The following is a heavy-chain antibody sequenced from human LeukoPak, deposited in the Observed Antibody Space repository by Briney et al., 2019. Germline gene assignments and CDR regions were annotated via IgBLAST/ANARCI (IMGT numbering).Heavy chain of an antibody. D-gene: IGHD4-17*01. V-gene: IGHV4-59*01. CDR1: GGSISNYY. CDR3: ARGGGYGDSQNRIGAFDI. J-gene: IGHJ3*02. Sequence: SETLSLTCTVSGGSISNYYWSWIRQPPGKGLEWIGYIYYSGSTSYNPSLESRVTISVDTSKNQFSLKLSSVTAADTAVYYCARGGGYGDSQNRIGAFDIWGQGTMVTVSS. CDR2: IYYSGST.